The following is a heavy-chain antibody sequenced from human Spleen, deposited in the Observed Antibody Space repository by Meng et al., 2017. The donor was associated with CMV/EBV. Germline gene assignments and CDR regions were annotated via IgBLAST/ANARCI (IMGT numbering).Heavy chain of an antibody. V-gene: IGHV2-5*02. CDR3: GHRLRTFSDYYFDY. J-gene: IGHJ4*02. CDR1: GFSFSTNGVG. CDR2: IYWDDGK. Sequence: QITLKESGPTLVKPTQTLTLTCTFSGFSFSTNGVGVGWIRQPPGKGLEWLALIYWDDGKRYSPSLRNRLTITKDASKNQVVLTMTNMDPVDTATYYCGHRLRTFSDYYFDYWGQGTLVTVSS. D-gene: IGHD2-21*02.